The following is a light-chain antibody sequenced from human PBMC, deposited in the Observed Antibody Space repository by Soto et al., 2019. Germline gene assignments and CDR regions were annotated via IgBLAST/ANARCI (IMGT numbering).Light chain of an antibody. V-gene: IGKV2-30*01. CDR3: VQGTHWPWT. J-gene: IGKJ1*01. Sequence: GVMTQSPLSLSVTLGQPASISCRSSQGLVYSDGNTFLNWFHQRPGQSPRRLIYQVSNRDSGVPDRFTGSGSGTDYKLTISRVEAEDVGIYYCVQGTHWPWTFGQGTKVEIK. CDR1: QGLVYSDGNTF. CDR2: QVS.